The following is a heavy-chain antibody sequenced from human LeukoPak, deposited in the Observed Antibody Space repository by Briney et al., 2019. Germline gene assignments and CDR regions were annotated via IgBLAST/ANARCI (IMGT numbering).Heavy chain of an antibody. J-gene: IGHJ6*02. D-gene: IGHD3-10*01. CDR3: ARDRGYYGSGSYSTYYYYGMDV. CDR1: GDSITSYS. CDR2: SHYSGDS. V-gene: IGHV4-59*01. Sequence: TSETLSLTCTVSGDSITSYSWSWIRQPPGKALQWIGFSHYSGDSNYNPPLKSRVTMSVDMSRNQVSLRLSSVTAADTAVYYCARDRGYYGSGSYSTYYYYGMDVWGQGTTVTVSS.